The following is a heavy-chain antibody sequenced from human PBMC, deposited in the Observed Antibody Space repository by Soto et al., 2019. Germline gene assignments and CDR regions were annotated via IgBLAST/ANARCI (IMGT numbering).Heavy chain of an antibody. CDR2: INPNSGGT. Sequence: ASVKASCKASGYTFTGYYMHWVRQAPGQGLEWMGWINPNSGGTNYAQKFQGRVTMTRDTSISTAYMELSRLRSDDTAVYYCARAAAIRVVGAHAFDIWXQGTMVTASS. CDR1: GYTFTGYY. V-gene: IGHV1-2*02. J-gene: IGHJ3*02. CDR3: ARAAAIRVVGAHAFDI. D-gene: IGHD6-25*01.